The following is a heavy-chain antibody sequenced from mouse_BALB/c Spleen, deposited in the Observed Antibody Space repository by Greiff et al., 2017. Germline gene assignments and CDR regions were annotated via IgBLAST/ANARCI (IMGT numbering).Heavy chain of an antibody. Sequence: QVQLKESGPGLVAPSQSLSITCTVSGFSLSRYSVHWVRQPPGKGLEWLGMIWGGGSTDYNSALKSRLSISKDNSKSQVFLKMNSLQTDDTAMYYCARNGYDYPAWFAYWGQGTLVTVSA. V-gene: IGHV2-6-4*01. CDR2: IWGGGST. J-gene: IGHJ3*01. D-gene: IGHD2-4*01. CDR1: GFSLSRYS. CDR3: ARNGYDYPAWFAY.